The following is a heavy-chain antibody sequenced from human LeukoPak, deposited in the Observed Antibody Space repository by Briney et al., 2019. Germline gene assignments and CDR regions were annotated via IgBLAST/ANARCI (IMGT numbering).Heavy chain of an antibody. CDR3: VKVRGRARVGYFDY. J-gene: IGHJ4*02. CDR1: GFTLSSSW. V-gene: IGHV3-74*01. CDR2: INKDGSVT. D-gene: IGHD3-16*01. Sequence: PGGSLRLSCAASGFTLSSSWIHWVRQAPGRGRVWVSRINKDGSVTDYAESVKGRFSISRDNAKNTVYLQMNSLRVEDTAISYCVKVRGRARVGYFDYWGQGTLVTVSS.